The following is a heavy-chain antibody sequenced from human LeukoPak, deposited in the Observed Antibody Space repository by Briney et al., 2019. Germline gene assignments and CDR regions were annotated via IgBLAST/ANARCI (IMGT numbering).Heavy chain of an antibody. CDR3: ARVEFSSGYSHIY. Sequence: ASVKVSCKASGYTFTSYGINWVRQATGQGLEWMGWMNPNSGNTGYAQKFQGRVAMTRSTLISTAYMELNSLRSEDTAVYYCARVEFSSGYSHIYWGQGTLVTVSS. CDR2: MNPNSGNT. V-gene: IGHV1-8*02. D-gene: IGHD3-22*01. J-gene: IGHJ4*02. CDR1: GYTFTSYG.